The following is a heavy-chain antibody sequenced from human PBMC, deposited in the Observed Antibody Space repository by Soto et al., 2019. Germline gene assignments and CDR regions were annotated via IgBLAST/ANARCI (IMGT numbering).Heavy chain of an antibody. D-gene: IGHD3-3*01. V-gene: IGHV3-48*02. J-gene: IGHJ4*02. CDR3: ARVIWSGYLTSDY. CDR1: GFTFSTSS. Sequence: EVQLVESGGGLGQPGGSLRLSCVASGFTFSTSSMNWVRQAPGKGLEWVSYISSSSNTIYAVSVKGRFTISRDNAKNSLYLQMNSLRDEDTAVYYCARVIWSGYLTSDYWGQGTLVTVSS. CDR2: ISSSSNTI.